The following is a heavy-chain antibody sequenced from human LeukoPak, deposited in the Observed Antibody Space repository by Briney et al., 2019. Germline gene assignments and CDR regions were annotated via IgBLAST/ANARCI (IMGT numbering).Heavy chain of an antibody. Sequence: SETLSLTCTVSGGSISSGSYYWSWIRQPAGKGLEWIGRIYTSGSTNYNHSLKSRVTISVDTSKIQFSLKLSSVTAADTAVYYCAREPWEMYGSGSYYNGDAFDIWGQGTMVTVSS. V-gene: IGHV4-61*02. CDR2: IYTSGST. J-gene: IGHJ3*02. CDR3: AREPWEMYGSGSYYNGDAFDI. CDR1: GGSISSGSYY. D-gene: IGHD3-10*01.